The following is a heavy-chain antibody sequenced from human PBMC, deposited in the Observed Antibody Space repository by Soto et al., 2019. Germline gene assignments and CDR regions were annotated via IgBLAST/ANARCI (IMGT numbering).Heavy chain of an antibody. V-gene: IGHV1-18*01. CDR3: ARGRYGDY. CDR2: ISAHNGNT. D-gene: IGHD1-1*01. J-gene: IGHJ4*02. CDR1: GYTFTSSG. Sequence: QVHLVQSGAEVKKPGASVKVSCKGSGYTFTSSGITWVRQAPGQGLEWMGWISAHNGNTDYAQKLQGRVTVTRDTPTSTDYMELRRLRSDDTAVYYCARGRYGDYWGQGALVTVSS.